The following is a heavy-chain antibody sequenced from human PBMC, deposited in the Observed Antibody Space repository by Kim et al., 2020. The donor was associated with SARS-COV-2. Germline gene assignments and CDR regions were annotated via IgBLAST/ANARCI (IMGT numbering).Heavy chain of an antibody. D-gene: IGHD3-10*01. V-gene: IGHV4-59*08. Sequence: SETLSLTCTVSGGSISSYYWSWIRQPPGKGLEWIGYIYYSGSTNYNPSLKSRGTISVDTSKNQFSLKLSSVTAADTAVYYCARQEAVLLWFGSGALDIWGQGTMVTV. CDR2: IYYSGST. J-gene: IGHJ3*02. CDR3: ARQEAVLLWFGSGALDI. CDR1: GGSISSYY.